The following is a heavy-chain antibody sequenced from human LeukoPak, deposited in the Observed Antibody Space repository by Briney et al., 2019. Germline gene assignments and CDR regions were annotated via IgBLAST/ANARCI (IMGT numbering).Heavy chain of an antibody. CDR1: GYTLTELS. V-gene: IGHV1-3*01. D-gene: IGHD2-2*01. Sequence: ASVKVSCKVSGYTLTELSMHWVRQAPGQRLEWMGWINAGNGNTKYSQKFQGRVTITRDTSASTAYMELSSLRSEDAAVYYCARDRGIVVVPAAIKNWFDPWGQGTLVTVSS. CDR2: INAGNGNT. CDR3: ARDRGIVVVPAAIKNWFDP. J-gene: IGHJ5*02.